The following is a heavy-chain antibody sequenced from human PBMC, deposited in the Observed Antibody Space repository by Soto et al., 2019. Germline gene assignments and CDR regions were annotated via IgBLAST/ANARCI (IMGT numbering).Heavy chain of an antibody. Sequence: QVQLQESGPGLVKPSQTLSLTCTVSGGSISSGGYYWSWIRQHPGKGLEWIGYIYYSGSTYYNPSLKSRVTISVDTSKNQFSLKLSSVTAADTAVYYCARGGSGSPDPDMAYYYYSMDVWGQGTTVTVSS. CDR2: IYYSGST. CDR3: ARGGSGSPDPDMAYYYYSMDV. V-gene: IGHV4-31*03. J-gene: IGHJ6*02. D-gene: IGHD1-26*01. CDR1: GGSISSGGYY.